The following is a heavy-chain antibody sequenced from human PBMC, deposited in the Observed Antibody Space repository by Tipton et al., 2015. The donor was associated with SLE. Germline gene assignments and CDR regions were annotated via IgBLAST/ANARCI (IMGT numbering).Heavy chain of an antibody. J-gene: IGHJ6*04. D-gene: IGHD1-7*01. CDR3: ARATDWNLSPDV. CDR1: GGSISTYYYY. CDR2: IYYSGNT. Sequence: TLSLTCTVSGGSISTYYYYWGWIRQLPGKGLEWIGYIYYSGNTYYNPSLGSRLTISVDTSKDQFSLRLTSVTAADTAVYYCARATDWNLSPDVWGKGTTVTASS. V-gene: IGHV4-31*03.